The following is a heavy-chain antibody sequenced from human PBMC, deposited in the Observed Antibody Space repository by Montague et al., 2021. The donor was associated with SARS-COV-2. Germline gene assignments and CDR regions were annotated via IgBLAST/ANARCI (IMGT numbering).Heavy chain of an antibody. V-gene: IGHV4-34*01. D-gene: IGHD3-3*01. CDR2: INHSGST. Sequence: SETLSLTCAVYGGSFSGYYRSWIRQPPGKGLEWIGEINHSGSTNYNPSLKSRVTISVDTSKNQFSLKLSSVTAADTAVYYCARGYQLRFLEWSSRQSTFDYWGQGTLVTVS. J-gene: IGHJ4*02. CDR1: GGSFSGYY. CDR3: ARGYQLRFLEWSSRQSTFDY.